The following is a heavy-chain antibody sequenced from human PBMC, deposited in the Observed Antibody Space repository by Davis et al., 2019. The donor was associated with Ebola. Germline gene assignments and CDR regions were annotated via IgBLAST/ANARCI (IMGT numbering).Heavy chain of an antibody. V-gene: IGHV4-59*08. Sequence: MPSETLSLTCTVSGGSISSHYWSWIRQTPGKGLEWIGHIYYSGSTNYNPSLKSRVTISVDTSKNQFSLKLSSVTAADTAVYYCARVNGCTSTSCFYYYYYMDVWGKGTTVTVSS. CDR3: ARVNGCTSTSCFYYYYYMDV. J-gene: IGHJ6*03. CDR1: GGSISSHY. D-gene: IGHD2-2*01. CDR2: IYYSGST.